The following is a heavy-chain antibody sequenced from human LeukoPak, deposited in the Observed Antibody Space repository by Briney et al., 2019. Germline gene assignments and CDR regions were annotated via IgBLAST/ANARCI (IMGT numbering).Heavy chain of an antibody. CDR3: ARDYSSGYYYWFDP. CDR1: GGSISSGDYD. Sequence: PSQTLSLTCTVSGGSISSGDYDWSWIRQPPGKGLEWIGYIYYSGNTYYNPSLKSRVTISVDTSKNQFSLKLSSVTAADTALYYCARDYSSGYYYWFDPWGQGTLVTVSS. D-gene: IGHD3-22*01. J-gene: IGHJ5*02. V-gene: IGHV4-30-4*01. CDR2: IYYSGNT.